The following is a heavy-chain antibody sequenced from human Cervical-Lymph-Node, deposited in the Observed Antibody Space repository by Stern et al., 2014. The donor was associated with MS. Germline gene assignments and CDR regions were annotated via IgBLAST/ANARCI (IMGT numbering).Heavy chain of an antibody. CDR1: GGSVGTGNYY. J-gene: IGHJ4*02. CDR2: IYPSGIL. D-gene: IGHD6-6*01. Sequence: QVQLQESGPGLVKPSQTLSLTCSVSGGSVGTGNYYWSWIRQPAGKGLERIGRIYPSGILNYTPSLESRVLLSEDTSKTQFSLRLRSVTAADTAVYYCARTYGSSSGVFDSWGQGTLVTVSS. V-gene: IGHV4-61*02. CDR3: ARTYGSSSGVFDS.